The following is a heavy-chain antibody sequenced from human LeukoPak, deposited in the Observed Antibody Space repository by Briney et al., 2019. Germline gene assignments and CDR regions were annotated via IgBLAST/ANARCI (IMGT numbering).Heavy chain of an antibody. D-gene: IGHD5-12*01. CDR1: GGSFSGYY. CDR2: INHSGST. Sequence: PSETLSLTCAVYGGSFSGYYWSWIRRPPGKGLEWIGEINHSGSTNYNPSLKSRVTISVDTSKNQFSLKLSSVTAADTAVYYCARGATNWGQGTLVTVSS. J-gene: IGHJ4*02. CDR3: ARGATN. V-gene: IGHV4-34*01.